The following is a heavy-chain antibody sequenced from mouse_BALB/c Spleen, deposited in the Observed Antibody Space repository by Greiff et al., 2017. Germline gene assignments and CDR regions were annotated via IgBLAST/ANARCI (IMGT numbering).Heavy chain of an antibody. CDR1: GYTFTSYW. Sequence: VQLKQSGTVLARPGASVKMSCKASGYTFTSYWMHWVKQRPGQGLEWIGAIYPGNSDTSYNQKFKGKAKLTAVTSTSTAYMELSSLTNEDSAVYYCTRWIYYYGSGYAMDYWGQGTSVTVSS. D-gene: IGHD1-1*01. CDR2: IYPGNSDT. CDR3: TRWIYYYGSGYAMDY. J-gene: IGHJ4*01. V-gene: IGHV1-5*01.